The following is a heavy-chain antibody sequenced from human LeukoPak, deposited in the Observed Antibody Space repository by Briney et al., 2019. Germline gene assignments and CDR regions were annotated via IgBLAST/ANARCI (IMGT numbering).Heavy chain of an antibody. CDR1: GGSFSGYY. J-gene: IGHJ4*02. V-gene: IGHV4-34*01. CDR2: INHSGSA. D-gene: IGHD3-22*01. Sequence: PSETLSLTCAVYGGSFSGYYWSWIRQTAGKGLEWIGEINHSGSAKYNPSLKSRVSISVTLSKNQFSLDLSSMTAADTAVYYCARGQTLYNDASGHYAGGFYYYDNWGQGTLVTVSS. CDR3: ARGQTLYNDASGHYAGGFYYYDN.